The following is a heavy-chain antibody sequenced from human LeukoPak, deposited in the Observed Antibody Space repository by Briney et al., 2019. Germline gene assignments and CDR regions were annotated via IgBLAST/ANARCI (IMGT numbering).Heavy chain of an antibody. CDR2: MYTSGST. CDR3: TTDSNYYYYMDV. V-gene: IGHV4-4*07. CDR1: GASISSYY. Sequence: SETLSHTCSVSGASISSYYWSWIRQPAGKGLEWIGRMYTSGSTNYNPSLKSRVTMSVDTSKNQFSLKLGSVTAADTAVYYCTTDSNYYYYMDVWGKGTTVIVSS. J-gene: IGHJ6*03.